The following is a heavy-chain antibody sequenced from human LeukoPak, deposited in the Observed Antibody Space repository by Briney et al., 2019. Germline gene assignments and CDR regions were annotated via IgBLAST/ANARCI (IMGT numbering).Heavy chain of an antibody. Sequence: GGSLRLSCEASGFSFSRHWMHWIRQAPEKGLVWVARISDGGSYRSHVGSVEGRFTISRDNVRNILYLHMDDLRGEDTAVYYCASFGISWTSAYWGQGTLATVSS. CDR3: ASFGISWTSAY. CDR2: ISDGGSYR. D-gene: IGHD2-21*01. V-gene: IGHV3-74*01. CDR1: GFSFSRHW. J-gene: IGHJ4*02.